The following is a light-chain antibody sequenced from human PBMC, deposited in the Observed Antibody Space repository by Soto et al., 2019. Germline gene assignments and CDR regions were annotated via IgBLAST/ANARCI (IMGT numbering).Light chain of an antibody. Sequence: DIQMTQPPSSLSASVGDRVTITCRASQSISNYLSWYQQIPGKATKLLIYAASTLRSGVSSRFSGNGSRTDFTLNISSLQPEDFATYYCQQSDSTPWTFGQGTKVEIK. V-gene: IGKV1-39*01. J-gene: IGKJ1*01. CDR3: QQSDSTPWT. CDR1: QSISNY. CDR2: AAS.